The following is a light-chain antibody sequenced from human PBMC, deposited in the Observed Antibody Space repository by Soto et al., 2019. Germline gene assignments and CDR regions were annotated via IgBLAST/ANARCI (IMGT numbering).Light chain of an antibody. CDR1: QSVSSY. V-gene: IGKV3-11*01. CDR3: QQRSNWPLFT. Sequence: EIVLTQSPGTLSLCPGERATLSCRASQSVSSYLAWYQQKPGQAPRLLIYDASNRATGIPARFSGSGSGTDFTLTISSLEPEDFAVYYCQQRSNWPLFTFGPGTKVDIK. CDR2: DAS. J-gene: IGKJ3*01.